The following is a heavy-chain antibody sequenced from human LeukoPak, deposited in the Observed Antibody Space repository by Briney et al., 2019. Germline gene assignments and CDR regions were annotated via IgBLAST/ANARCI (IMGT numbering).Heavy chain of an antibody. J-gene: IGHJ4*02. D-gene: IGHD3-16*01. CDR1: GFTFSSYA. Sequence: GGSLRLSCAASGFTFSSYAMSWVRQAPGKGLEWVSATSGSGGSTYYADSVKGRFTISRDNSKNTLYLQMNSLRAEDTAVYYCAKDGPWYYDYVWGSYGHFDYWGQGTLVTVSS. V-gene: IGHV3-23*01. CDR2: TSGSGGST. CDR3: AKDGPWYYDYVWGSYGHFDY.